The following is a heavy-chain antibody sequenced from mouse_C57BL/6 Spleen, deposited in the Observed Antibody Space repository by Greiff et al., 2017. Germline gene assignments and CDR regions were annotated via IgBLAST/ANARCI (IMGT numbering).Heavy chain of an antibody. D-gene: IGHD2-1*01. CDR3: AREDGNYGDYYAMDY. CDR1: GYTFTSYW. Sequence: QVQLQQPGAELVKPGASVKLSCKASGYTFTSYWMQWVKQRPGQGLEWIGEIDPSDSYTNYNQKFKGKATLTVDTSSSTAYMQLSSLTSEASAVYYCAREDGNYGDYYAMDYWGQGTSVTVSS. J-gene: IGHJ4*01. V-gene: IGHV1-50*01. CDR2: IDPSDSYT.